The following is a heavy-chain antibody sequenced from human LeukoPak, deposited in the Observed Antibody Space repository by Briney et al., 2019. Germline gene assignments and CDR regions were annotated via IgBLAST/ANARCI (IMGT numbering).Heavy chain of an antibody. CDR1: GFTFSSYS. J-gene: IGHJ4*02. D-gene: IGHD3-3*01. V-gene: IGHV3-21*01. CDR3: ARHERLSQFDY. CDR2: ISSSSSYI. Sequence: PGGSLRLSCAASGFTFSSYSMNWVRQAPGKGLEWVSSISSSSSYIYYADSVKGRFTISRDNAKNSLYLQMNSMRAEDTAVYYCARHERLSQFDYWGQGTLVTVSS.